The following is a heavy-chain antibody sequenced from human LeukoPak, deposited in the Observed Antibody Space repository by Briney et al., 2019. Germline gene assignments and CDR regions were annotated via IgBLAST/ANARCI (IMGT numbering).Heavy chain of an antibody. Sequence: SETLSLTCIVSGGSISKSPYYWAWIRQPPGKGLEWIGSVSNSGSAYYNASLKSRVTISVDTSKNHFSLKVSSVTAADTAIYYCARFSSGWFYFDYWGQGTLVTVS. J-gene: IGHJ4*02. CDR3: ARFSSGWFYFDY. V-gene: IGHV4-39*07. CDR1: GGSISKSPYY. D-gene: IGHD6-19*01. CDR2: VSNSGSA.